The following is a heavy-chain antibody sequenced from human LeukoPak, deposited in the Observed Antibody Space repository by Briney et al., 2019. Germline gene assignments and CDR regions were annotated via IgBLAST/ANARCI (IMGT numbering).Heavy chain of an antibody. J-gene: IGHJ4*02. CDR2: ISSNSDNI. CDR1: GFTFSSYS. V-gene: IGHV3-21*01. CDR3: ARGRGSLPFDY. D-gene: IGHD1-26*01. Sequence: GGSLRLSCAASGFTFSSYSMNWVRQAPGKGLEWVSSISSNSDNIYYADSVKGRFTISRDNAKNSVYLQMNSLRAEDTAVYYCARGRGSLPFDYWGQGTLVTVSS.